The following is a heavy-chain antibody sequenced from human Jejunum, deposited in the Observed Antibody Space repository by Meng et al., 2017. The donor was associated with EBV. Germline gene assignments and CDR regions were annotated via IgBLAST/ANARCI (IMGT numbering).Heavy chain of an antibody. CDR3: AKSNDYSLNS. CDR1: GDSTSSSHW. D-gene: IGHD4-11*01. Sequence: QVKLQGSGPGLGRPSGTLSLTCAVSGDSTSSSHWWSWVRQPPGKGLEWIGEMHPGGSTNYNPSLKSRVTISVDNSKNQFSLKLTSVTAADTAVYYCAKSNDYSLNSWGQGTLVTVSS. V-gene: IGHV4-4*02. CDR2: MHPGGST. J-gene: IGHJ4*02.